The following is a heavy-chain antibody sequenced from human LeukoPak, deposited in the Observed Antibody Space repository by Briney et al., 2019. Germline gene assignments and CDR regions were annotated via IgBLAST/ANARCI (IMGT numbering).Heavy chain of an antibody. V-gene: IGHV4-31*03. CDR2: IYYSGST. CDR1: GGSTSSGGYY. Sequence: PSETLSLTCTVSGGSTSSGGYYWSWIRQHPGKGLEWIGYIYYSGSTYYNPSLKSRVTISVDTSKNQFSLKLSSVTAADTAVYYCARVHDFWSGYSYFDYRGQGTLVTVSS. D-gene: IGHD3-3*01. J-gene: IGHJ4*02. CDR3: ARVHDFWSGYSYFDY.